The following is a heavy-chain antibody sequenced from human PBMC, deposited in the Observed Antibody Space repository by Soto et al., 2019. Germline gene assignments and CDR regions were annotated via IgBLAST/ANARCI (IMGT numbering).Heavy chain of an antibody. CDR1: GFTFSSYD. CDR3: AKDLEVVAAPDY. Sequence: GSLRLSCAASGFTFSSYDMHWVRQATGKGLEWVSAIGTAGDTYYPGSVKGRFTISRENAKNTLYLQMNSLRAEDTAVYYCAKDLEVVAAPDYWGQGTLVTVSS. V-gene: IGHV3-13*01. J-gene: IGHJ4*02. CDR2: IGTAGDT. D-gene: IGHD2-15*01.